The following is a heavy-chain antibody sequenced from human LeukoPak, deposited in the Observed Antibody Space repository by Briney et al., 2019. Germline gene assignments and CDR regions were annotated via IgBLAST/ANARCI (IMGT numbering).Heavy chain of an antibody. CDR3: ARGGNDFWSGLMYNWFDP. CDR2: IYYSGST. CDR1: GGSISSYY. Sequence: SETLSLTCTVSGGSISSYYWNWIRQPPGKGLGWIGYIYYSGSTNYNPSLRSRVTISVDTSKNQFSLKLTSVTAADTAMYYCARGGNDFWSGLMYNWFDPWGQGTLVTVSS. D-gene: IGHD3-3*01. V-gene: IGHV4-59*01. J-gene: IGHJ5*02.